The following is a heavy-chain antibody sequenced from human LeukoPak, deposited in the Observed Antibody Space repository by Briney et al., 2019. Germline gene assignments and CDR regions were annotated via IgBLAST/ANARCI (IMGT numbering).Heavy chain of an antibody. D-gene: IGHD4-17*01. J-gene: IGHJ6*02. Sequence: GGSLRLSCAASGFTFSSYAMSWVRQAPGKGLEWVSAISGSGGSTYYADSVKGRFTISRDNSKNTLYLQMNSLRAEDTAVYYCASIHTPYGDYEDYYGMDVWGQGTTVTVSS. CDR2: ISGSGGST. CDR1: GFTFSSYA. CDR3: ASIHTPYGDYEDYYGMDV. V-gene: IGHV3-23*01.